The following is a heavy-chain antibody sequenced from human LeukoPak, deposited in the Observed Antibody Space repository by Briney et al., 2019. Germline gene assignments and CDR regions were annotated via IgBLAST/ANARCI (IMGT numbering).Heavy chain of an antibody. Sequence: ASAKVSCKASGDTFSSYAISWVRQAPGQRLEWMGGIIPIFGTANYAQKFQGRGTITTDESTSTAYMELSSLRSEDTAVYYCARDRAAAGNFVNWFDPWGQGTRVTVSS. CDR1: GDTFSSYA. CDR2: IIPIFGTA. J-gene: IGHJ5*02. V-gene: IGHV1-69*05. D-gene: IGHD6-13*01. CDR3: ARDRAAAGNFVNWFDP.